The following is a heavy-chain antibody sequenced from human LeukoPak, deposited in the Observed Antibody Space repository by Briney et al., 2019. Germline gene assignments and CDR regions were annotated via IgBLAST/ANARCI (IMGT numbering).Heavy chain of an antibody. CDR3: ARGTGYYDSSGYLDY. V-gene: IGHV3-21*01. J-gene: IGHJ4*02. Sequence: PGGSLRLSCAASGFTFSSYSMNWVRQAPGKGLEWVSSISSSSSYIYYADSVKGRFTISRDNAKNSLYLQMNSLRAEDTAVYYCARGTGYYDSSGYLDYWGQGALVTVSS. CDR2: ISSSSSYI. D-gene: IGHD3-22*01. CDR1: GFTFSSYS.